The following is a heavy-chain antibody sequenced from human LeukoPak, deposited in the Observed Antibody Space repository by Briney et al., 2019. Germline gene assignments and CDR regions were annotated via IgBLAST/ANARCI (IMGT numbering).Heavy chain of an antibody. Sequence: GGSLRLSCAASGFTFGSYSMNWVRQAPGKGLEWVSSISSSSSYIYYADSVKGRFTISRDNAKNSLYLQMNSLRAEDTAVYYCARLGYDFWSGYYDSYYYYMDVWGKGTTVTVSS. D-gene: IGHD3-3*01. CDR2: ISSSSSYI. V-gene: IGHV3-21*01. CDR3: ARLGYDFWSGYYDSYYYYMDV. CDR1: GFTFGSYS. J-gene: IGHJ6*03.